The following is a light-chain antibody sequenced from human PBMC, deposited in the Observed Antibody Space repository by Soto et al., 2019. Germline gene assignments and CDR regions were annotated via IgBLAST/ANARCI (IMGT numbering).Light chain of an antibody. CDR1: TSDVCGYNY. CDR3: CSYTTDNTRV. CDR2: DVN. Sequence: QSALTQPASVSGSPGQSITISCTGTTSDVCGYNYVSWYQQHPVKAPKLMIYDVNNRPSGVSNRFSGSKSGSTACLTISGLQAEDEADYYCCSYTTDNTRVFGGGTKLTVL. V-gene: IGLV2-14*01. J-gene: IGLJ3*02.